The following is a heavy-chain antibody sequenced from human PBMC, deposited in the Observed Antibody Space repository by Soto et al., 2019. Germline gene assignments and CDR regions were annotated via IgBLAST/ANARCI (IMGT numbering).Heavy chain of an antibody. CDR3: ARDGDPITMIVVVTALDY. D-gene: IGHD3-22*01. Sequence: GASVKVSCKASGYTFTSYGISWVRQAPGQGLEWMGWISAYNGNTNYAQKLQGRVTMTTDTSTSTAYMEPRSLRSDDTAVYYCARDGDPITMIVVVTALDYWGQGTLVTVSS. J-gene: IGHJ4*02. CDR2: ISAYNGNT. CDR1: GYTFTSYG. V-gene: IGHV1-18*01.